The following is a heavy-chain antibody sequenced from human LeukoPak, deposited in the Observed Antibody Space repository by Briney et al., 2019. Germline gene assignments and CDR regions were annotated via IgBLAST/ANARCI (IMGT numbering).Heavy chain of an antibody. J-gene: IGHJ4*02. CDR3: AAELYSGTYGRCCSFAF. V-gene: IGHV1-58*02. CDR1: GFTFSNSV. CDR2: IIVGSGRT. Sequence: GTSVKVSCKASGFTFSNSVIQWVRQARGQRLEWIGWIIVGSGRTHYAQNLQERLTVTRDMSTNTAYMELSSLRSEDTAVYYCAAELYSGTYGRCCSFAFWGQGTPVTVSS. D-gene: IGHD1-26*01.